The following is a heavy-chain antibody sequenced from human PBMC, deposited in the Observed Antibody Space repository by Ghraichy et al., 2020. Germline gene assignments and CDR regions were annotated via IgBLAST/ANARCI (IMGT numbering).Heavy chain of an antibody. J-gene: IGHJ4*02. Sequence: SVKVSCKASGGTFSSYAISWVRQAPGQGLEWMGGIIPIFGTANYAQKFQGRVTITADESTSTAYMELSSLRSEDTAVYYCARDQASVFYDSSGYHHYWGQGTLVTVSS. CDR2: IIPIFGTA. D-gene: IGHD3-22*01. CDR1: GGTFSSYA. CDR3: ARDQASVFYDSSGYHHY. V-gene: IGHV1-69*13.